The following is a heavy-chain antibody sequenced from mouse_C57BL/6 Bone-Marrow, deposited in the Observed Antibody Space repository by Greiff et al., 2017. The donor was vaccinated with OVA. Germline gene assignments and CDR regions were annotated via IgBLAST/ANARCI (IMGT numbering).Heavy chain of an antibody. CDR3: ARHEEGYYASYFDY. J-gene: IGHJ2*01. CDR1: GYAFSSSW. CDR2: IYPGDGDT. Sequence: VQLQQSGPELVKPGASVKISCKASGYAFSSSWMNWVKQRPGKGLEWIGRIYPGDGDTNYNGKFTGKATLTADKSSSTAYMQLSSLTSEDSAVYFCARHEEGYYASYFDYWGQGTTLTVSS. V-gene: IGHV1-82*01. D-gene: IGHD2-3*01.